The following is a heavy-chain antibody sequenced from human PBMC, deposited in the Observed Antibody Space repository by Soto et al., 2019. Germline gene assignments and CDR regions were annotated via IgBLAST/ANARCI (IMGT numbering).Heavy chain of an antibody. Sequence: GGSLRLSCAASGFTFSSYTMNWFRQAPGKGLEWLSYISSSGSPIYYADSVKGRFTISREKAKNSLYLQMNSLSAGDTAVYYCARELHGGSYGMDVWGQGATVTVSS. CDR3: ARELHGGSYGMDV. V-gene: IGHV3-48*01. CDR1: GFTFSSYT. CDR2: ISSSGSPI. J-gene: IGHJ6*02.